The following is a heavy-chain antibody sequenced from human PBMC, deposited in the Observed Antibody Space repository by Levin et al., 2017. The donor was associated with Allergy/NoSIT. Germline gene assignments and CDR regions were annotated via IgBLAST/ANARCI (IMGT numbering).Heavy chain of an antibody. CDR1: GFTFSSYA. Sequence: PGESLKISCAASGFTFSSYAMSWVRQAPGKGLEWVSSITGTGGRTHHADSVKGRFTISRDNSKNTLYLQMSSLRADDTAVYYCAKGGSSWLFDYWGQGTLVTVSS. D-gene: IGHD6-13*01. J-gene: IGHJ4*02. CDR3: AKGGSSWLFDY. CDR2: ITGTGGRT. V-gene: IGHV3-23*01.